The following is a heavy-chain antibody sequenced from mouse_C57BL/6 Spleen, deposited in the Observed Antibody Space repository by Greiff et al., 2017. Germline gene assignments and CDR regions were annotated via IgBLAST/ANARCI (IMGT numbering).Heavy chain of an antibody. CDR3: ASYGSSSDWSFDV. CDR1: GFNIKDYY. V-gene: IGHV14-2*01. CDR2: IDPEDGET. Sequence: EVQLQQSGAELVKPGASVKLSCTASGFNIKDYYMHWVKQRAEQGLEWIGRIDPEDGETNYAPKFQGKATMTADTSSNTAYLQLSSLTSEDTTVYYCASYGSSSDWSFDVWGTGTTVTVSS. J-gene: IGHJ1*03. D-gene: IGHD1-1*01.